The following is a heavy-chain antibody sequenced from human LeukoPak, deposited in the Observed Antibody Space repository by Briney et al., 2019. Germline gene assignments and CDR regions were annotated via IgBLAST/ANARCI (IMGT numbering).Heavy chain of an antibody. CDR1: GFTFSSYA. CDR2: LTASGGNT. CDR3: AKGNGYSYGRYYFVY. V-gene: IGHV3-23*01. Sequence: SGGSLRLSCAASGFTFSSYAMGWVRQAPGKGLEWVSALTASGGNTYYADSVWGRFTISRDNSTNTLYLQVNSLRAEDTAVYYCAKGNGYSYGRYYFVYWGQGTLVTVSS. J-gene: IGHJ4*02. D-gene: IGHD5-18*01.